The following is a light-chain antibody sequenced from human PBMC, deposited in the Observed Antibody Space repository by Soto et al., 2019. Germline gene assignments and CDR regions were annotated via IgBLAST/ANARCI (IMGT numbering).Light chain of an antibody. V-gene: IGLV2-11*01. CDR3: CSYGGSFYV. Sequence: QSVLTQPHSVSGSPGQSVAISCSGTSSDVGGYNYVSWYQQHPGKAPKLIIFDVNKRPSRVPDRFSGSKSGSTASLTISGLQAEDEADYYCCSYGGSFYVVGTGTKLTVL. CDR1: SSDVGGYNY. CDR2: DVN. J-gene: IGLJ1*01.